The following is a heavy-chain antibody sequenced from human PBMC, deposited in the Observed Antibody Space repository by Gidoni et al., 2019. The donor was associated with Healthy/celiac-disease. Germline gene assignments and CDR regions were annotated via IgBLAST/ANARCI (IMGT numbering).Heavy chain of an antibody. CDR2: SSGSGGST. CDR1: GFTFSSYA. CDR3: AKGDYSSGWWELAGNYYGMDV. J-gene: IGHJ6*02. V-gene: IGHV3-23*01. Sequence: EVQLLESGGGLVQPGGSLRLSCEPSGFTFSSYAMSWVRQAPGKGLEWVSASSGSGGSTYYADSVKGRFTISRDNSKNTLYLQMNSLRAEDTAVYYCAKGDYSSGWWELAGNYYGMDVWGQGTTVTVSS. D-gene: IGHD6-19*01.